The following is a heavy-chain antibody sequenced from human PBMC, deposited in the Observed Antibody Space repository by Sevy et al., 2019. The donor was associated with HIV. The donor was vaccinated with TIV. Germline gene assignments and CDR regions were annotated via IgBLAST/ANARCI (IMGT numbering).Heavy chain of an antibody. CDR1: GGSISSYH. V-gene: IGHV4-59*12. CDR3: ARTDYYDNSGFHDY. Sequence: SETLSLTCTVSGGSISSYHWSWIRQPPGKGLEWIGYIYYTGSTNYNPSLKSRVTISLDTSKNQFSLKLGSVTAPDTAVYYCARTDYYDNSGFHDYWGQGTLVTVSS. CDR2: IYYTGST. J-gene: IGHJ4*02. D-gene: IGHD3-22*01.